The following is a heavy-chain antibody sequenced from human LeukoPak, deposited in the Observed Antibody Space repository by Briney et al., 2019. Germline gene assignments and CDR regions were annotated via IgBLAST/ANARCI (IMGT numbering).Heavy chain of an antibody. Sequence: AGGSLRLSCAASGFTFSSSVMNWVRQAPGKGLEWVSSISSSSSYIYYADSVKGRFTISRDNAKNSLYLQMNSLRAEDTAVYYCARDADCSGGSCYSAWFDPWGQGTLVTVSS. CDR3: ARDADCSGGSCYSAWFDP. D-gene: IGHD2-15*01. V-gene: IGHV3-21*01. CDR2: ISSSSSYI. CDR1: GFTFSSSV. J-gene: IGHJ5*02.